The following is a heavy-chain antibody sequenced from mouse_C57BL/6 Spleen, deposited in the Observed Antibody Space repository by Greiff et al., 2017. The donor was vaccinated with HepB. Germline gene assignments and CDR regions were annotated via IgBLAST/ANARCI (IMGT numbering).Heavy chain of an antibody. CDR1: GYSITSGYY. CDR2: ISYDGSN. J-gene: IGHJ3*01. D-gene: IGHD2-4*01. Sequence: EVQRVESGPGLVKPSQSLSLTCSVTGYSITSGYYWNWIRQFPGNKLEWMGYISYDGSNNYNPSLKNRISITRDTSKNQFFLKLNSVTTEDTATYYCARVGIYYDYDGAYWGQGTLVTVSA. CDR3: ARVGIYYDYDGAY. V-gene: IGHV3-6*01.